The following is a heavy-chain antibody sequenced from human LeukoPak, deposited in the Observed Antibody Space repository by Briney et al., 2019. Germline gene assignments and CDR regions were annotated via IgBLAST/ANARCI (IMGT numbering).Heavy chain of an antibody. D-gene: IGHD3-10*01. Sequence: GGSLRLSCAASGFSFSVYWMHWVRQAPGKGPVWVSRIKTDGSITDYADSVKGRFTISRDNAKNTLYLQMNSLRAEDTAVYYCARVARGDYYYYYMDVWGKGTTVTVSS. V-gene: IGHV3-74*01. CDR1: GFSFSVYW. CDR3: ARVARGDYYYYYMDV. J-gene: IGHJ6*03. CDR2: IKTDGSIT.